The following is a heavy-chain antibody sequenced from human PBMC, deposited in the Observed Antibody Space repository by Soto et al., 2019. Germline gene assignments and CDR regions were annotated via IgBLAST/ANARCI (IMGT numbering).Heavy chain of an antibody. Sequence: EVQLLESGGGLVQPGGSLRLSCAASGFTFSSYAMSWVRQAPGKGLEWVSAISGSGGSTYYADSVQGRFTISRDNSKNTLYLQMNRLRAEDTAVYYCARRSSGWYFDYWGQGTLVTVSS. D-gene: IGHD6-19*01. CDR3: ARRSSGWYFDY. CDR1: GFTFSSYA. V-gene: IGHV3-23*01. CDR2: ISGSGGST. J-gene: IGHJ4*02.